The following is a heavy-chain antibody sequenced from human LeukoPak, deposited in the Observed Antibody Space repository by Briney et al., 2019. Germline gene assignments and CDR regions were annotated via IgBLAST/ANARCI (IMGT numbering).Heavy chain of an antibody. Sequence: PGGSLRLSCAASGLTFSSYGMHWVRQAPGKGLEWVAVTWGDGSTKYYADSVKGRFTISRDNSENTPYLQMSSLRVEDTAVYYCARDSGGHPFDYWGQGTLVTVSS. CDR1: GLTFSSYG. CDR3: ARDSGGHPFDY. D-gene: IGHD3-10*01. V-gene: IGHV3-33*01. CDR2: TWGDGSTK. J-gene: IGHJ4*02.